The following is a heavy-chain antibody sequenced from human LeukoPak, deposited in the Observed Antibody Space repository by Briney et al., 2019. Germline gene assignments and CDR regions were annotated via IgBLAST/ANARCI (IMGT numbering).Heavy chain of an antibody. CDR1: GGTFSSYA. J-gene: IGHJ4*02. CDR3: ARALRYFDWSKPFDY. Sequence: GSSVKVSCKASGGTFSSYAISGVRQAPGEGLEWMGGIIPIFGTANYAQKFQGRVTITADKSTSTAYMELSSLRSEDTAVYYCARALRYFDWSKPFDYWGQGTLVTVSS. CDR2: IIPIFGTA. V-gene: IGHV1-69*06. D-gene: IGHD3-9*01.